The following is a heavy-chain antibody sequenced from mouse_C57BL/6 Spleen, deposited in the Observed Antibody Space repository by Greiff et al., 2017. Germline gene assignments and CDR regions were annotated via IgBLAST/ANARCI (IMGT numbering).Heavy chain of an antibody. V-gene: IGHV5-12*01. CDR2: ISNGGGST. Sequence: EVQGVESGGGLVQPGGSLKLSCAASGFTFSDYYMYWVRQTPEKRLEWVAYISNGGGSTYYPDTVKGRFTISRDNAKNTLYLQMSRLKSEDTAMYYCARHDYGYLDYWSQGTTLTVSS. CDR1: GFTFSDYY. J-gene: IGHJ2*01. D-gene: IGHD1-1*02. CDR3: ARHDYGYLDY.